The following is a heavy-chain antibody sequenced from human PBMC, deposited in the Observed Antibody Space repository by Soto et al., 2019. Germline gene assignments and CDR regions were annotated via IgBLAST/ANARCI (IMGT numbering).Heavy chain of an antibody. D-gene: IGHD6-19*01. Sequence: PSDTLSLTCVVSGGSISIYYWSWIRQPPGKGLEWIGYIYYSGSTNYNPSLKSRVTISVDTSKNQFSLKLSSVTAADTAVYYCARAGSGWYGNWFDPWGQGTLVTVSS. CDR1: GGSISIYY. J-gene: IGHJ5*02. CDR2: IYYSGST. CDR3: ARAGSGWYGNWFDP. V-gene: IGHV4-59*07.